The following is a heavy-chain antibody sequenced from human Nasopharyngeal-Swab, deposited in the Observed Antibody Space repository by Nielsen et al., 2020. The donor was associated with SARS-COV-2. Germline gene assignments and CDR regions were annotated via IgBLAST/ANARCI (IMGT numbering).Heavy chain of an antibody. V-gene: IGHV1-18*01. Sequence: ASVKVSCKTSGYTFTSYGITWVRQAPGQGLEWMGWSSAYNSNTNYAQKFQGRVTMTTDTSTNTAYMELRSLRSDDTAVYYCARKRGEQWLSQFDYWGQGTLVTVSS. D-gene: IGHD6-19*01. CDR1: GYTFTSYG. CDR3: ARKRGEQWLSQFDY. J-gene: IGHJ4*02. CDR2: SSAYNSNT.